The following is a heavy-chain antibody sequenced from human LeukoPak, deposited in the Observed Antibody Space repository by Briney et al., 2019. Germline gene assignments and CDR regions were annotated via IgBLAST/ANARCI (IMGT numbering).Heavy chain of an antibody. J-gene: IGHJ6*02. V-gene: IGHV1-46*01. Sequence: ASVKVSCKASGYTFTSYYMHWVRQAPGQGLEWMGIINPSGGSTSYAQKFQGRVTITTDTSTSTVYMELSSLRSEDTAVYYCARSGTPTWGYYYYGMDVWGQGTTVTVSS. CDR2: INPSGGST. CDR3: ARSGTPTWGYYYYGMDV. D-gene: IGHD1-1*01. CDR1: GYTFTSYY.